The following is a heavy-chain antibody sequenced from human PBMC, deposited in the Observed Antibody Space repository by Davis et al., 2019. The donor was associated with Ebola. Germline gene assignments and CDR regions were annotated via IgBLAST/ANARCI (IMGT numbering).Heavy chain of an antibody. D-gene: IGHD6-19*01. CDR3: ARDSRIAVAGTMDY. V-gene: IGHV3-7*01. Sequence: GESLKISCAASGFTFTNYWMSWVRQPPGKGLEWVANIKQDGSEKYYVDSVKGRFTISRDNAKNSLYLQMNSLRAEDTAMYYCARDSRIAVAGTMDYWGQGTLVTVSS. CDR1: GFTFTNYW. CDR2: IKQDGSEK. J-gene: IGHJ4*02.